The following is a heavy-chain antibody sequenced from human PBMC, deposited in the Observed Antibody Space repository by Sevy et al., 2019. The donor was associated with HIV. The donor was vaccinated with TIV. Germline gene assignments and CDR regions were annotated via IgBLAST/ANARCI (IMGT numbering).Heavy chain of an antibody. V-gene: IGHV3-30-3*01. D-gene: IGHD6-13*01. CDR3: ARSRSSWTQKFDY. Sequence: GGSLRLSCAASGFTFSSYAMHWVRQAPGKGLEWVAVISYDGSNKYYADSVKGRFTISRDNSENTLYLQMNSLRAEDTAVYYCARSRSSWTQKFDYWGQGTLVTVSS. CDR2: ISYDGSNK. J-gene: IGHJ4*02. CDR1: GFTFSSYA.